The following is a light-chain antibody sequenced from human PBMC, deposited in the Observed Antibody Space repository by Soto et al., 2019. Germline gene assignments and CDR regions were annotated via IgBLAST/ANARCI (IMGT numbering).Light chain of an antibody. CDR2: GTS. V-gene: IGKV3-20*01. J-gene: IGKJ5*01. Sequence: EIVLTQSPVTLSLSPGERATICCMTGQSASRSYLAWYQQKPGQAPRLLIYGTSNRATGIPDRFSGSGSGTDFSLTISRLEPEDFAVYHCQQYSSSPRTFGQGTRLEIK. CDR3: QQYSSSPRT. CDR1: QSASRSY.